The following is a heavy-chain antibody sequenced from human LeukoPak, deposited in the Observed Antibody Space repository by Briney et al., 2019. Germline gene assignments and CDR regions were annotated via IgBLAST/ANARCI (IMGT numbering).Heavy chain of an antibody. D-gene: IGHD6-13*01. J-gene: IGHJ5*02. CDR2: IYYSGST. CDR3: ARATNSYSSSWLGRWFDP. CDR1: GGSISSYY. Sequence: SETLSLTCTVSGGSISSYYWSWIRQPPGKGLEWIGYIYYSGSTNYNPSLKSRVTISVDTSKNQFSLKLSSVTAADTAVYYCARATNSYSSSWLGRWFDPWGQGTLVTVSS. V-gene: IGHV4-59*01.